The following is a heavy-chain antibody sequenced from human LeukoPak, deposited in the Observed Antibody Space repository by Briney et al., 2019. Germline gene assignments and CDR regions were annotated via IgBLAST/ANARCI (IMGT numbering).Heavy chain of an antibody. CDR1: RYTFTNYW. J-gene: IGHJ4*02. CDR2: IYPADSDT. D-gene: IGHD2-21*01. CDR3: ARHVIEGSGTYKTYYFDY. Sequence: GESLKISCKVSRYTFTNYWIGWVRQMPGKGLEWMGVIYPADSDTRYSPSFQGQVTISADKSISTAYLQWSSLKASDTAMYYCARHVIEGSGTYKTYYFDYWGQGTLVTVSS. V-gene: IGHV5-51*01.